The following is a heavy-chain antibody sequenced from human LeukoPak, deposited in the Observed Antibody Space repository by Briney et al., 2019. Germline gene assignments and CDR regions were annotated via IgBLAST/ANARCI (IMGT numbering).Heavy chain of an antibody. D-gene: IGHD3-9*01. CDR1: GGSISSSSYY. CDR3: ARHVFLRYFDWQYYYYYYMDV. V-gene: IGHV4-39*01. Sequence: PSETLSLTCTVSGGSISSSSYYWGWIRQPPGKGLEWIGSIYYSGSTYYNPSLKSRVTISVDTSKNQFSLKLSSVTAADTAVYYCARHVFLRYFDWQYYYYYYMDVWGKGTTVTISS. CDR2: IYYSGST. J-gene: IGHJ6*03.